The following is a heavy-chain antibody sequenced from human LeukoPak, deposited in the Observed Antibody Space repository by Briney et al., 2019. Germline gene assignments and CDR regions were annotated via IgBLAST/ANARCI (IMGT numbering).Heavy chain of an antibody. CDR2: IYYSGST. Sequence: PSETLSLTCTVSGGSISSYYWSWIRQPPGKGLEWIGYIYYSGSTNYNPSLKSRVTISVDTSKNLFSLKLSSVTAADTAVYYCARGAVAGHPDYWGQGTLVTVSS. J-gene: IGHJ4*02. CDR3: ARGAVAGHPDY. V-gene: IGHV4-59*01. D-gene: IGHD6-19*01. CDR1: GGSISSYY.